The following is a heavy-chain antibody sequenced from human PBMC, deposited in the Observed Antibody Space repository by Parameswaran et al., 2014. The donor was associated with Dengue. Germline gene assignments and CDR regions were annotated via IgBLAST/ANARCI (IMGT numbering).Heavy chain of an antibody. Sequence: WVRQAPGQGLEWMGGFDSEDGETIYAQKFQGRVTMTEDTSTDTAYMELSSLRSEDTAVYYCAGVVHYDYYGMDVWGQGTTVTVSS. D-gene: IGHD3-3*01. J-gene: IGHJ6*02. CDR3: AGVVHYDYYGMDV. V-gene: IGHV1-24*01. CDR2: FDSEDGET.